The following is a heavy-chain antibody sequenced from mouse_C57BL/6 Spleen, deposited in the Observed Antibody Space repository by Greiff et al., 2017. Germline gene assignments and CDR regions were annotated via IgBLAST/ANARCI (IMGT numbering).Heavy chain of an antibody. D-gene: IGHD2-1*01. CDR1: GYAFSSSW. CDR3: AREGIYYGNYEDAMDY. Sequence: QVQLQQSGPELVKPGASVKISCKASGYAFSSSWMNWVKQRPGKGLEWIGRIYPGDGDTNYNGKFKGKATLTADKSSSTAYMQLSSLTSEDSAVYFCAREGIYYGNYEDAMDYWGQGTSVTVSS. V-gene: IGHV1-82*01. CDR2: IYPGDGDT. J-gene: IGHJ4*01.